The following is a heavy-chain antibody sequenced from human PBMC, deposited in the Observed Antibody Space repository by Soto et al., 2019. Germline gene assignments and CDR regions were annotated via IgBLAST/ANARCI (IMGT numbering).Heavy chain of an antibody. CDR2: IYYSGST. CDR1: GGSVSSGSYY. CDR3: ARTGAYCGGDCFDY. Sequence: QVQLQESGPGLVKPSETLSLTCTVSGGSVSSGSYYWGWIRQPPGKGLEWIGYIYYSGSTNYNPSLKSRVTISVDTSKNQFSLKLSSVTAADTAVYYCARTGAYCGGDCFDYWGQGTLVTVSS. D-gene: IGHD2-21*01. V-gene: IGHV4-61*01. J-gene: IGHJ4*02.